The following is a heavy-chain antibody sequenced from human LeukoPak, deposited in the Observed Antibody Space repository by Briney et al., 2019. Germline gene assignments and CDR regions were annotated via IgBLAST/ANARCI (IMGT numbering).Heavy chain of an antibody. CDR1: GFTLSSYA. V-gene: IGHV3-23*01. CDR3: ANGYGSGSYYDY. J-gene: IGHJ4*02. D-gene: IGHD3-10*01. CDR2: ISGIGGST. Sequence: GGSLTLSCAPSGFTLSSYAMSWVRQAPRKGLEWVAAISGIGGSTNYAGSVKGRFTISRDNSKNSLYLQMNSLRAADTAVYYCANGYGSGSYYDYWGQGTLVTVSS.